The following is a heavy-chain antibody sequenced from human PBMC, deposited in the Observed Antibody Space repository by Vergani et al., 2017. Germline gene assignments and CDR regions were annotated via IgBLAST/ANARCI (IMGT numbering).Heavy chain of an antibody. CDR1: GFTFSSYA. V-gene: IGHV3-48*04. CDR3: ARAESYYYGMDV. Sequence: VQLLESGGGLVQPGGSLRLSCAASGFTFSSYAMSWVRQAPGKGLEWVSYISSSGSTIYYADSVKGRFTISRDNAKNTLYLQMSSLRAEDTAVYYCARAESYYYGMDVWGQGTTVTVSS. J-gene: IGHJ6*02. CDR2: ISSSGSTI.